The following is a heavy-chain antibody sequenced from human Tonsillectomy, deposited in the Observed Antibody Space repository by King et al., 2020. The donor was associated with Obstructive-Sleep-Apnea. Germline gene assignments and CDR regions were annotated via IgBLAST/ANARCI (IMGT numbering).Heavy chain of an antibody. D-gene: IGHD6-13*01. CDR2: IYWDDDK. V-gene: IGHV2-5*02. CDR1: GCSLSTSGVG. J-gene: IGHJ2*01. CDR3: AHRLVSSWPSAYFDL. Sequence: ITLKESGPTLVKPTQTLTLTCTFSGCSLSTSGVGVGWIRQPPGKALEWLALIYWDDDKRYSPSLKSRLTITKDTSKNQVVITMTNMDPVDTATHYCAHRLVSSWPSAYFDLWGRGTLVIVSS.